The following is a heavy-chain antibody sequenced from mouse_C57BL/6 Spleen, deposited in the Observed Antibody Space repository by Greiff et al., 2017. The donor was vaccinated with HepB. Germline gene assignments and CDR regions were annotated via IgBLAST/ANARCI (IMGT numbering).Heavy chain of an antibody. CDR2: IYPRSGNT. CDR3: AREVDGYYGFAY. Sequence: QVQLQQSGAELARPGASVKLSCKASGYTFTSYGISWVKQRTGQGLEWIGEIYPRSGNTYYNEKFKGKATLTADKSSSTAYMELRSLTSEDSAVYFCAREVDGYYGFAYWGQGTLVTVSA. D-gene: IGHD2-3*01. J-gene: IGHJ3*01. V-gene: IGHV1-81*01. CDR1: GYTFTSYG.